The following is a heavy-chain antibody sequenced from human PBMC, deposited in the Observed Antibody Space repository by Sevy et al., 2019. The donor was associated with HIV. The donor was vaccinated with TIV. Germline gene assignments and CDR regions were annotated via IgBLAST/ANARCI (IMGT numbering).Heavy chain of an antibody. CDR2: ISYDGSNK. CDR1: GFTFSSYG. V-gene: IGHV3-30*18. CDR3: AKDLGNSGDADNWGWRFGQSYYYYGMDV. J-gene: IGHJ6*02. Sequence: GGSLRLSCAASGFTFSSYGMHWVRQAPGKGLEWVAVISYDGSNKYYVDSVKGRFTISRDNSKNTLYLQMNSLRAEDTAVYYCAKDLGNSGDADNWGWRFGQSYYYYGMDVWGQGTTVTVSS. D-gene: IGHD7-27*01.